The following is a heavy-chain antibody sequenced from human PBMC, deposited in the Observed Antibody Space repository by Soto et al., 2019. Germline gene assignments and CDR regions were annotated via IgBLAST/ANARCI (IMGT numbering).Heavy chain of an antibody. CDR3: ARGRYGDY. J-gene: IGHJ4*02. D-gene: IGHD1-1*01. Sequence: QVHLVQSGAEVKKPGASVKVSCKGSGYGFTTYGITWVRQAPGQGLEWMAWISAHNGNTNNAQKLQGRVTVTRDPSTSTAYMELRSLRTEDTAVYYCARGRYGDYGGQGALVTVSS. CDR2: ISAHNGNT. CDR1: GYGFTTYG. V-gene: IGHV1-18*01.